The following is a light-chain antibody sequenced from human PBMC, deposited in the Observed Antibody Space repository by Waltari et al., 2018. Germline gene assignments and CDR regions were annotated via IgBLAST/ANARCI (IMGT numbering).Light chain of an antibody. CDR3: AAWDDSLSGFYV. CDR1: SSNIGSTY. V-gene: IGLV1-47*01. Sequence: QSVLTQPPSASGTPGQRVTISCSGSSSNIGSTYVYCYQQLPGTAPKLLIYRNNQRPSGVPDRFSGSKSGTSASLAISGLRSEDEADYYCAAWDDSLSGFYVFGTGTKVTVL. J-gene: IGLJ1*01. CDR2: RNN.